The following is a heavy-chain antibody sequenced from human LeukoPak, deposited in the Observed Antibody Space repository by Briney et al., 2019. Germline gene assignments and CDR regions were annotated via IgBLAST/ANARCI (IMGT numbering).Heavy chain of an antibody. CDR1: GYTFTGYY. CDR2: INPNSGGT. Sequence: GASVKVSCKASGYTFTGYYMHWVRQAPGQGLEWMGWINPNSGGTNYAQKFQGRVTITTDESTSTAYMELSSLRSEDTAVYYCARYYYDSSGYYYEYFQHWGQGTLVTVSS. CDR3: ARYYYDSSGYYYEYFQH. D-gene: IGHD3-22*01. V-gene: IGHV1-2*02. J-gene: IGHJ1*01.